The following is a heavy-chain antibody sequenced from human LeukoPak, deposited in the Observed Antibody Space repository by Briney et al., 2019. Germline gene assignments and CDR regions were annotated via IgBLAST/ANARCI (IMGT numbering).Heavy chain of an antibody. CDR1: GYTFTSYY. CDR3: ARKTSYGDYFPHWFDP. V-gene: IGHV1-46*01. CDR2: INPSGGST. J-gene: IGHJ5*02. Sequence: GASVKVSCKASGYTFTSYYMHWVRQAPGQGLEWMGIINPSGGSTSYAQKFQGRVTMTRDMSTSTVYMELSSLRSEDTAVYYCARKTSYGDYFPHWFDPWGQGTLVTVSS. D-gene: IGHD4-17*01.